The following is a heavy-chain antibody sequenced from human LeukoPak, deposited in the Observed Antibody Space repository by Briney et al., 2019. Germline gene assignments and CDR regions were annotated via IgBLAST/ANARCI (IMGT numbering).Heavy chain of an antibody. CDR3: AKYCGGDCDRAHDAFDI. V-gene: IGHV1-69*06. CDR2: IIPIFGTA. CDR1: GGTFSSYA. J-gene: IGHJ3*02. D-gene: IGHD2-21*02. Sequence: GASVKVSCKASGGTFSSYAISWVRQAPGQGLEWMGGIIPIFGTANYAQKFQGRVTITADKSTSTVYMELSSLRSEDTAVYYYAKYCGGDCDRAHDAFDIWGQGTMVTVSS.